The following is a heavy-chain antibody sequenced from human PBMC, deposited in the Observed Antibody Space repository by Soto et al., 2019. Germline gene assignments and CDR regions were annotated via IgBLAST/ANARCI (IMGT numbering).Heavy chain of an antibody. Sequence: QVQLVESGGGVVQPGRSLRLSCAASGFTFSNYGMHWFRQAPGKGLEWVAVISYDGSNKYYADSVEGRFSISRDKSKNTLYLHINSLRAEDTAVYYWAKGDWFDPWGQRSLVAVST. V-gene: IGHV3-30*18. CDR3: AKGDWFDP. J-gene: IGHJ5*02. CDR2: ISYDGSNK. CDR1: GFTFSNYG.